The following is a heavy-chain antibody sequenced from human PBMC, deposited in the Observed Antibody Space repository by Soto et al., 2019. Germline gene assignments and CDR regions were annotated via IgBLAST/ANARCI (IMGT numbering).Heavy chain of an antibody. D-gene: IGHD4-4*01. CDR2: ISSKTNRTSFYI. CDR1: GFSFASYS. Sequence: PGGSLRLSCAASGFSFASYSMNWLRQAPGKGLEWVSSISSKTNRTSFYIHYEESVKGRFTISRDNAKDSLYLQMKTLRAEDTGVYYCARVRLEYSNKPYFFDNWGRGTQVTVSS. J-gene: IGHJ4*02. CDR3: ARVRLEYSNKPYFFDN. V-gene: IGHV3-21*01.